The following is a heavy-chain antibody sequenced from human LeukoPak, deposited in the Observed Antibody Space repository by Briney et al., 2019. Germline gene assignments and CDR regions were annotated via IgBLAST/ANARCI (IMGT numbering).Heavy chain of an antibody. J-gene: IGHJ4*02. D-gene: IGHD2-2*01. CDR2: IHYSGST. CDR1: GGSISSYY. V-gene: IGHV4-59*08. CDR3: AILLGSSSTGFDY. Sequence: SETLSLTGSVSGGSISSYYWSWIRQPPGKGLERIGSIHYSGSTTYNPSLKSPVTISVDTSKNQFSLKLSSVTAADTAVYYCAILLGSSSTGFDYWGQGTLVTVSS.